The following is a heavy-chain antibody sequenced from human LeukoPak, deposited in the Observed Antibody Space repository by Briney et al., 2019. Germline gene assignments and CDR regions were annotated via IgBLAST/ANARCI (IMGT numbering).Heavy chain of an antibody. CDR2: INPSGGST. Sequence: GASVKVSCKASGYTFTSYYMHWVRQAPGQGLEWMGIINPSGGSTSYAQKFQGRVTMTRDISTSTVYRELSSLRSEDTAVYYCARDYYSSGWYGAFDIWGQGTMVTVSS. D-gene: IGHD6-19*01. J-gene: IGHJ3*02. CDR3: ARDYYSSGWYGAFDI. CDR1: GYTFTSYY. V-gene: IGHV1-46*01.